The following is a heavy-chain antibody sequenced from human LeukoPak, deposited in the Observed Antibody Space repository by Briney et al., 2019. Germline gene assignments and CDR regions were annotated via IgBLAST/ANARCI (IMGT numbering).Heavy chain of an antibody. V-gene: IGHV3-30*04. CDR2: ISYDGSNK. D-gene: IGHD4-23*01. J-gene: IGHJ4*02. Sequence: PGGSLRLSCAVSGFTFSTYAMHWVRQAPGKGLEWVAVISYDGSNKYYADSVEGRFTISRDNSKNTLYLQLNGLTTEDTAVYYCASGNSWFDYWGQGTLVTVSS. CDR1: GFTFSTYA. CDR3: ASGNSWFDY.